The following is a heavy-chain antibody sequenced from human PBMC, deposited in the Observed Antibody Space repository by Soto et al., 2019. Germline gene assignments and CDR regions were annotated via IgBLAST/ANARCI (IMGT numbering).Heavy chain of an antibody. D-gene: IGHD5-12*01. CDR2: INAGNGNT. CDR1: GYTFTSYA. V-gene: IGHV1-3*01. J-gene: IGHJ4*02. CDR3: ARDREPGYSGYDYYFDY. Sequence: QVQLVQSGAEVKKPGASVKVSCKASGYTFTSYAMHWVRQAPGQRLEWMGWINAGNGNTKYSQKFQGRVTITRDTSASTAYMELSSLRSEDTAVYYCARDREPGYSGYDYYFDYWGQGTLVTVSS.